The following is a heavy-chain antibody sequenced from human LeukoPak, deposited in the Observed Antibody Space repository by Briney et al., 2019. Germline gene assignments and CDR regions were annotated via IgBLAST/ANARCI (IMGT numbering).Heavy chain of an antibody. Sequence: PGGSLRLSCAASGFTFSSYDMHWVRQATGKGLEWVSAIGNAGDTYYPGSVKGRFTITTENAKNSLYLQRNSLRAADTAVYYCARGSDGIIDYWGQGTLVTVSS. D-gene: IGHD1-14*01. CDR3: ARGSDGIIDY. V-gene: IGHV3-13*01. J-gene: IGHJ4*02. CDR1: GFTFSSYD. CDR2: IGNAGDT.